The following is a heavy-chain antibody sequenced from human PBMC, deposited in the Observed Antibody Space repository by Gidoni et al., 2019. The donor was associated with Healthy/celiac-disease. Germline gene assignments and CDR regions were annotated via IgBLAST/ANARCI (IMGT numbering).Heavy chain of an antibody. Sequence: SYAMHWVRQAPGKGLEWVAVISYDGSNKYYADSVKGRFTISRDNSKNTLYLQMNSLRAEDTAVYYCARDLLLWFGESTPRYGMDVWGQGTTVTVSS. CDR1: SYA. J-gene: IGHJ6*02. D-gene: IGHD3-10*01. CDR2: ISYDGSNK. CDR3: ARDLLLWFGESTPRYGMDV. V-gene: IGHV3-30-3*01.